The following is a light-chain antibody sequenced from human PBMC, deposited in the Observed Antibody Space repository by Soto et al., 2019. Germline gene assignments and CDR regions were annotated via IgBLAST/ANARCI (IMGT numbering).Light chain of an antibody. CDR1: SSDVGAFNY. Sequence: QSVLTQPASVSGSPGQAITISCSGTSSDVGAFNYVSWYQQHPGKAPKLMIYDVSNRPSGVSNRFSGSKSGNTASLTISGLRAEDEADYYCNSYTSNNHYLFGTGTKFTVL. CDR3: NSYTSNNHYL. CDR2: DVS. J-gene: IGLJ1*01. V-gene: IGLV2-14*03.